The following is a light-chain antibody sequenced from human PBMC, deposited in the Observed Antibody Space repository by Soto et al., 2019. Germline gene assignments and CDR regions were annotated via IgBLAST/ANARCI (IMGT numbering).Light chain of an antibody. V-gene: IGLV2-23*01. Sequence: QSVLTQPASVSGSPGQSITISCTGTSSDVGSYNLVSWYQQHPGKAPKLMIYECSKRPSGVSNRFSGSKSGNSASLTISGLQAEDEADYYCCSYAGSSTSVVFGGGTKGTVL. CDR2: ECS. CDR3: CSYAGSSTSVV. J-gene: IGLJ2*01. CDR1: SSDVGSYNL.